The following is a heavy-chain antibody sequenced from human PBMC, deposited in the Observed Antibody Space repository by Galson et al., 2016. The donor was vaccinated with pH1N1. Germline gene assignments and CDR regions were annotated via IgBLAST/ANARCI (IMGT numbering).Heavy chain of an antibody. V-gene: IGHV3-7*03. D-gene: IGHD4-17*01. CDR2: IKQDGSEK. J-gene: IGHJ3*02. Sequence: SLRLSCAASGFTFSRYWMSWVRQAPGKGLEWVANIKQDGSEKNYVDSVKGRFTVSRDNAKSSLYLQMNSLRGGDTAVYYCARDRGFLSVTTSAFHMWGQGTMVTVSS. CDR1: GFTFSRYW. CDR3: ARDRGFLSVTTSAFHM.